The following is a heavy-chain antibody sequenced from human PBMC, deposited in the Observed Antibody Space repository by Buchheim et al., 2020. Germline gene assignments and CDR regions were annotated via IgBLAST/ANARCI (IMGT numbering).Heavy chain of an antibody. D-gene: IGHD3-3*01. CDR3: ARVNNPGDFWSGYFYWYFDL. CDR1: GFTFSSYA. V-gene: IGHV3-30*04. Sequence: QVQLVESGGGVVQPGRSLRLSCAASGFTFSSYAMHWVRQAPGKGLEWVAVISYDGSNKYYADSVKGRFTISRDNSKNTLYLQMNSLRAEDTAVYYCARVNNPGDFWSGYFYWYFDLWGRGTL. CDR2: ISYDGSNK. J-gene: IGHJ2*01.